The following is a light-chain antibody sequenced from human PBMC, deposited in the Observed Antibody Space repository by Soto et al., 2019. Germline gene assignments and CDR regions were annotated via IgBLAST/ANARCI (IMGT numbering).Light chain of an antibody. Sequence: EIVLTQSPATLSLSPGERATLSCRASQSVSSYLAWYQQKPGQAPRLLIYDASNRATGIPARFSGSGSGTDFTLTISSLEPEDFVVYYCQQRSNWPPDKYTFGQGTKLEI. CDR1: QSVSSY. CDR3: QQRSNWPPDKYT. J-gene: IGKJ2*01. CDR2: DAS. V-gene: IGKV3-11*01.